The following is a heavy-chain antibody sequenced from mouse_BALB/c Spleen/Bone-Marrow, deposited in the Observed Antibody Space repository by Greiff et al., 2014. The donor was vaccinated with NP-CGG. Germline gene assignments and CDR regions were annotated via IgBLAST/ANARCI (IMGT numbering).Heavy chain of an antibody. Sequence: EVQLQQSGAELVRPGALVKLSCKASGFNIKDYYMHWVKQRPEQGLEWIGWIDPENGNTIYDPKFQGKASMTADTSSNTAYLQLSSLTSEDTAVYYCASYYGSSYDYFDYWGRGTTLTVSS. CDR3: ASYYGSSYDYFDY. J-gene: IGHJ2*01. D-gene: IGHD1-1*01. CDR2: IDPENGNT. V-gene: IGHV14-1*02. CDR1: GFNIKDYY.